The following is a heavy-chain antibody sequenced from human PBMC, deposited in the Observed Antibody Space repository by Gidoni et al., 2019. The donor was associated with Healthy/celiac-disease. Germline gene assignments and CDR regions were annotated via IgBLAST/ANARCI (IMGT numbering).Heavy chain of an antibody. Sequence: QVQLQESGPGLVKPSQTLSLTCTVSGGSISSGSYYWSWIRQPAGKGLEWIGRIYTSGSTNYNPSLKSRVTISVDTSKNQFSLKLSSVTAADTAVYYCARGRMVATRFDYWGQGTLVTVSS. CDR2: IYTSGST. D-gene: IGHD5-12*01. V-gene: IGHV4-61*02. CDR1: GGSISSGSYY. CDR3: ARGRMVATRFDY. J-gene: IGHJ4*02.